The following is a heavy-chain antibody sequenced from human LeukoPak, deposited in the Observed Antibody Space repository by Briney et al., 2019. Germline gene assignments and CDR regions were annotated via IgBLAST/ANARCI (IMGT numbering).Heavy chain of an antibody. D-gene: IGHD3-3*01. CDR2: ISYDGSNK. J-gene: IGHJ4*02. CDR1: GLTFSSYG. Sequence: GGSLRLSCAASGLTFSSYGMHWVRQAPGKGLEWVAVISYDGSNKYYADSVKGRFTISRDNSKNTLYLQMNSLRAEDTAVYYCAKGRTIFGVVTPLDYWGQGTLVTVSS. V-gene: IGHV3-30*18. CDR3: AKGRTIFGVVTPLDY.